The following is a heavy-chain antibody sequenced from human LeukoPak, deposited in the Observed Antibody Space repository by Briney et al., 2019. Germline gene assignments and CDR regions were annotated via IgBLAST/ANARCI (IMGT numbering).Heavy chain of an antibody. J-gene: IGHJ4*02. CDR2: IACNGGSQ. Sequence: GGSLRLSCAASGFTFTTYGLHWVRQAPGKGLEWVAAIACNGGSQYYADSVKGRFTISRDNSKNTLFLQMNSLRPDDTAVYCCAKRGHYSLNWYHYFDYWGQGTLVTVSS. CDR3: AKRGHYSLNWYHYFDY. V-gene: IGHV3-30*18. CDR1: GFTFTTYG. D-gene: IGHD6-13*01.